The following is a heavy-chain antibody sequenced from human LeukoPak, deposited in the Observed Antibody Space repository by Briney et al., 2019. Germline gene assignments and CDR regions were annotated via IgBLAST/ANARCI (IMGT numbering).Heavy chain of an antibody. CDR2: INHSGST. Sequence: SETLSLTCAVYGGSFSGYYWSWIRQPPGKGLEWIGEINHSGSTNYNPSLKSRVTISVDTSKNQFSLKLSSVTAADTAVYYCAREIGAAGIWGQGTMVTVSS. D-gene: IGHD6-13*01. J-gene: IGHJ3*02. V-gene: IGHV4-34*01. CDR3: AREIGAAGI. CDR1: GGSFSGYY.